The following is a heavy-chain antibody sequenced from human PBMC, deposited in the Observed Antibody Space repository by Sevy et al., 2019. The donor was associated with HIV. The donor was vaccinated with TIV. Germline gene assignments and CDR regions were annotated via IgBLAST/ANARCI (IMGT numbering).Heavy chain of an antibody. V-gene: IGHV3-23*01. J-gene: IGHJ6*03. CDR1: GLTFSTYA. D-gene: IGHD4-17*01. CDR2: ITGSGGNT. CDR3: ARDTRYGDYYYYYMDV. Sequence: GGSLRLSCAASGLTFSTYAMSWVRQAPGRGLEWVSTITGSGGNTYYADSVKGRFTISRDNSKNTLYLQMNSLRDEDTAVYYCARDTRYGDYYYYYMDVWGKGTTVTVSS.